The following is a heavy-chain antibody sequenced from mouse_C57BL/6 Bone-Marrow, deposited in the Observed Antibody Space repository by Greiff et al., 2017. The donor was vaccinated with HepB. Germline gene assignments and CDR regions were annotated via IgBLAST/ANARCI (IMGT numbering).Heavy chain of an antibody. D-gene: IGHD2-1*01. CDR2: ISNGGGST. V-gene: IGHV5-12*01. Sequence: EVQLVESGGGLVQPGGSLKLSCAASGFTFSDYYMYWVRQTPEKRLEWVAYISNGGGSTYYPDTVKGRFTISRDNAKNTLYLQMSRLKSEDTAMYYWARGPIYYGNYGYAMDYWGQGTSVTVSS. CDR1: GFTFSDYY. J-gene: IGHJ4*01. CDR3: ARGPIYYGNYGYAMDY.